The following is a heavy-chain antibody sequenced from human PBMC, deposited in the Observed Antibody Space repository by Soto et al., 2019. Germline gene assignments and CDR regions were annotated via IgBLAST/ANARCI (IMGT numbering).Heavy chain of an antibody. CDR2: IYYSGST. J-gene: IGHJ6*02. CDR3: ARDKCSSTSCYPPALPYYYHYGMDV. Sequence: SETLSLTCTVSGGSISSGGYYWSWIRQHPGKGLEWIGYIYYSGSTYYNPSLKSRVTISVDTSKNQFSLKLSSVTAADTAVYYCARDKCSSTSCYPPALPYYYHYGMDVWGQGTTVTVSS. D-gene: IGHD2-2*01. CDR1: GGSISSGGYY. V-gene: IGHV4-31*03.